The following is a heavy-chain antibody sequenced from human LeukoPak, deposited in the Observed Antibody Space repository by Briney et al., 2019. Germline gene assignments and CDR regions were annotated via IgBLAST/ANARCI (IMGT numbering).Heavy chain of an antibody. V-gene: IGHV3-23*01. CDR1: GFTFSSYA. CDR2: ISGSGGST. J-gene: IGHJ5*02. Sequence: GGSLSLSCAASGFTFSSYAMSWVRQAPGKGLEWVSAISGSGGSTYYADSVKGRFTISRDNSKNTLYLQMNSLRAEDTAVYYCAKEAYDFWSGDNWFDPWGQGTLVTVSS. D-gene: IGHD3-3*01. CDR3: AKEAYDFWSGDNWFDP.